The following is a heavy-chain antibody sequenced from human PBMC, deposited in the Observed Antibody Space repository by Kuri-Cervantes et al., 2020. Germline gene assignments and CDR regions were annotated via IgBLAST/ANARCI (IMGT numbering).Heavy chain of an antibody. V-gene: IGHV3-48*02. D-gene: IGHD5-18*01. J-gene: IGHJ4*02. Sequence: GESLKISCAASGFTFSSYAMSWVRQAPGKGLEWVSYISSSSSTIYYADSVKGRFTISRDNAKNSLYLQMNSLRDEDTAVYYCARGERWIQLWSYFDYWGQGTLVTVSS. CDR1: GFTFSSYA. CDR2: ISSSSSTI. CDR3: ARGERWIQLWSYFDY.